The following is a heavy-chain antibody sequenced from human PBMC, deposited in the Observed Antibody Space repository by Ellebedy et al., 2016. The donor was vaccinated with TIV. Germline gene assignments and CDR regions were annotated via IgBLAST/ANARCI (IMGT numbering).Heavy chain of an antibody. D-gene: IGHD3-3*01. Sequence: GESLKISCTASGFTFGDYAMSWFRQAPGKGLEWVGCIRSKSYGGTTEYAASVKGRFTISRDDSRSIAYLQMNSLKIEDTAVYYCTRDLGGYDFWSGYVDYWGQGTLVTVSS. J-gene: IGHJ4*02. CDR1: GFTFGDYA. V-gene: IGHV3-49*03. CDR2: IRSKSYGGTT. CDR3: TRDLGGYDFWSGYVDY.